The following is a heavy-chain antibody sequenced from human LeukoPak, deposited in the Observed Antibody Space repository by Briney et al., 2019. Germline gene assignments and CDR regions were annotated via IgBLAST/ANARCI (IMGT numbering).Heavy chain of an antibody. CDR1: GFTFSSYG. J-gene: IGHJ5*02. Sequence: QPGRSLRLSCAASGFTFSSYGMHWVCQSPGKGLEWVAVIWYDGSNKNYADSVKGRFTISRGNSKNTLYLQMNSLRAEDTAVYYCARDAHDLTPDGWFDPWGQGTLVTVSS. CDR3: ARDAHDLTPDGWFDP. D-gene: IGHD1-1*01. CDR2: IWYDGSNK. V-gene: IGHV3-33*01.